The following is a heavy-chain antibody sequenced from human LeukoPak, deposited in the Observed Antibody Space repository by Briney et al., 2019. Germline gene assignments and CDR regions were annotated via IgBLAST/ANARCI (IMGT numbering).Heavy chain of an antibody. CDR3: AKDLSYGALWFDP. CDR1: GFTFSSYG. D-gene: IGHD1-26*01. V-gene: IGHV3-33*06. Sequence: GWSLRLSCAASGFTFSSYGMQWVRQAPAKGLEWVSLICHDGSKTNYVDSVMGRFTTFRDSSKNTLYLQMDNLRVEDTAVYFCAKDLSYGALWFDPWGQGTLVTVSS. CDR2: ICHDGSKT. J-gene: IGHJ5*02.